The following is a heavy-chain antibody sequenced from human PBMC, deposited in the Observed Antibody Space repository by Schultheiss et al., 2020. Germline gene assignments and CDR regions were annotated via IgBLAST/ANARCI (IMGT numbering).Heavy chain of an antibody. J-gene: IGHJ6*02. CDR1: GGSISSSSYY. CDR3: ARPLRLGYGMDV. V-gene: IGHV4-61*02. Sequence: SETLSLTCTVSGGSISSSSYYWSWIRQPPGKGLEWIGRIYTSGSTNYNPSLKSRVTMSVDTSKNQFSLKLSSVTAADTAVYYCARPLRLGYGMDVWGQGTTVTVSS. D-gene: IGHD4-17*01. CDR2: IYTSGST.